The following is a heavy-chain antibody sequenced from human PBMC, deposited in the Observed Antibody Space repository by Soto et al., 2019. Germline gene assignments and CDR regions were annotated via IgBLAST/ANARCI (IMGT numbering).Heavy chain of an antibody. J-gene: IGHJ6*02. CDR1: GGSFSGYY. V-gene: IGHV4-34*01. Sequence: QVQLQQWGAGLLKPSETLSLTCAVYGGSFSGYYWSWIRQPPGKGLEWIGEINHSGSTNYNPSLKSRVTISVDTFKNQFSLKLSSVTAADTAVYYCARIGHSSRSYGMDVWGQGTTVTVSS. CDR2: INHSGST. CDR3: ARIGHSSRSYGMDV. D-gene: IGHD6-13*01.